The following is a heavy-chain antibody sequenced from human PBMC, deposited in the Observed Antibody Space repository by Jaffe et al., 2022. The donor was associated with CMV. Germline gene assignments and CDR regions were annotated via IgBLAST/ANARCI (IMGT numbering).Heavy chain of an antibody. V-gene: IGHV4-39*01. D-gene: IGHD4-17*01. CDR1: GGSISSSSYY. CDR3: ARRGGHDYGDYPTWRYNWFDP. Sequence: QLQLQESGPGLVKPSETLSLTCTVSGGSISSSSYYWGWIRQPPGKGLEWIGSIYYSGSTYYNPSLKSRVTISVDTSKNQFSLKLSSVTAADTAVYYCARRGGHDYGDYPTWRYNWFDPWGQGTLVTVSS. J-gene: IGHJ5*02. CDR2: IYYSGST.